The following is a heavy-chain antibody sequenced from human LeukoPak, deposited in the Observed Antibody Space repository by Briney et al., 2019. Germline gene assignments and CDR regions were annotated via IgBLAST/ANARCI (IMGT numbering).Heavy chain of an antibody. CDR2: MNPNSGNT. CDR3: ARGLGDYYGTPYYFDY. J-gene: IGHJ4*02. Sequence: ASEKVSCKASGYTFTSYDINWVRQATGQGLEWMGWMNPNSGNTGYAQKFQGRVTMTRNTSISTAYMELSSLRSEDTAVYYCARGLGDYYGTPYYFDYWGQGTLVTVSS. V-gene: IGHV1-8*01. CDR1: GYTFTSYD. D-gene: IGHD3-10*01.